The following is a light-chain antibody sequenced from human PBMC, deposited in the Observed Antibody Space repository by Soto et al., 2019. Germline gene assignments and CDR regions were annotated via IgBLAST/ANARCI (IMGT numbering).Light chain of an antibody. CDR3: SSYADITTYV. Sequence: QSALTQPASVSGSPGQSITISCTGTSNDVGSYDLVSWYQQHPGKAPKLIIFETTKQPSGVSVRFSGSKSGNTASLTISGLQAEDEADYFCSSYADITTYVFGSGTKLTVL. CDR1: SNDVGSYDL. CDR2: ETT. J-gene: IGLJ1*01. V-gene: IGLV2-23*01.